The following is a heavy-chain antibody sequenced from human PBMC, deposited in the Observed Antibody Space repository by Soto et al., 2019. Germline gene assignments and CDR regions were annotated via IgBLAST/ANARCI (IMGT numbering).Heavy chain of an antibody. Sequence: ASVKVSCKASGYTFTSYGISWVRQAPGQGLEWMGWISAYNGNTNYAQKLQGRVTMTTDTSTSTAYMELRSLRSDDTAVYYCARDSEIRGYCSSTSCSHWFDPWGQGTLVTVSS. V-gene: IGHV1-18*01. CDR2: ISAYNGNT. D-gene: IGHD2-2*03. CDR1: GYTFTSYG. CDR3: ARDSEIRGYCSSTSCSHWFDP. J-gene: IGHJ5*02.